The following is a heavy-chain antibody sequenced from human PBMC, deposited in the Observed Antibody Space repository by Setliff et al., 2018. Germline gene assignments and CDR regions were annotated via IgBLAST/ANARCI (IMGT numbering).Heavy chain of an antibody. J-gene: IGHJ4*02. V-gene: IGHV3-33*01. CDR2: IWYDGSNK. Sequence: PGESLKISCKGSGFTFTSYWMHWVRQAPGKGLEWVAVIWYDGSNKYYADSVKGRFTISRDNSKNTLYLQMNSLRAEDTAVYYCARDGGEYWGQGTLVTVSS. D-gene: IGHD3-16*01. CDR1: GFTFTSYW. CDR3: ARDGGEY.